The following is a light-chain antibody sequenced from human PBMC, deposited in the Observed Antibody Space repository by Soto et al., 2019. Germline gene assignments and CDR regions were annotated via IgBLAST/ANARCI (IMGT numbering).Light chain of an antibody. J-gene: IGKJ3*01. CDR3: QHRNNRPFS. Sequence: EIVLTQSPATLSLSPGERATLSCRASQSVNNYLAWYQQRPGQAPRLLIYDASNRATGIPARFSGSGSGTDFTLTISSLEPVDFAVYYCQHRNNRPFSFGPGTKVVS. CDR1: QSVNNY. V-gene: IGKV3-11*01. CDR2: DAS.